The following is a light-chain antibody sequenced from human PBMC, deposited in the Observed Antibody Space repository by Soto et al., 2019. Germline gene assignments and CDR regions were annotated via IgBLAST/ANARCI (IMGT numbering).Light chain of an antibody. J-gene: IGKJ2*01. CDR1: QSLLHSNGYNY. CDR2: LGS. CDR3: MQALQTHT. V-gene: IGKV2-28*01. Sequence: DIVMTQSPLSLPVTPGEPASISCRSSQSLLHSNGYNYLDWYLQKPGQSPQLLVYLGSNRASGVPHMFSGSGSGTDFTLTISRVEAEDVGVYYCMQALQTHTFGQGTKLEIK.